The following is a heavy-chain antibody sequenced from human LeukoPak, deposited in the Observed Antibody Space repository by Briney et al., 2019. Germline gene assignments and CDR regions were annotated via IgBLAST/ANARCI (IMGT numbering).Heavy chain of an antibody. CDR3: ARGVHSYYFDY. V-gene: IGHV6-1*01. CDR2: TYYRSKWYN. CDR1: GDSVSSDSAA. Sequence: SQTLSLTCAISGDSVSSDSAAWSWIRQSPSRGLEWLGRTYYRSKWYNDYAISVKSLITINPDTSKNQFSLQLNSVTPEDTAVYYCARGVHSYYFDYWGQGTLVTVSS. D-gene: IGHD2-15*01. J-gene: IGHJ4*02.